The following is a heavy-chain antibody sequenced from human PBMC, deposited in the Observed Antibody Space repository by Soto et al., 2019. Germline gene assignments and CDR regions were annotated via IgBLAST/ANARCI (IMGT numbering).Heavy chain of an antibody. CDR3: GRANSGSNQGFDY. Sequence: QVQLVQSGTEVKKPGSSVKISGKASGDAFNTYTISWVRQAPGQGLEWMGRIIPLLGMADYAQKFQGRVTITADISTRTAYMDLISLRSEDTAVYYCGRANSGSNQGFDYWGQGTLVTVSS. V-gene: IGHV1-69*02. J-gene: IGHJ4*02. CDR2: IIPLLGMA. CDR1: GDAFNTYT. D-gene: IGHD1-26*01.